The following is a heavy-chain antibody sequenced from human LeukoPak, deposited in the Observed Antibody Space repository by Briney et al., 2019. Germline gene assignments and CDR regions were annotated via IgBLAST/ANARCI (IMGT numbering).Heavy chain of an antibody. J-gene: IGHJ4*02. CDR3: ARESAYDSSLDY. Sequence: SETLSLTCTVSGGSISSYYWNWIRQPAGKGLEWIGYIYSSGTTNYSPSLKSRVTISVDKSKNHFSLKLSSVTAADTAVYYCARESAYDSSLDYWGQGTLVTVSS. V-gene: IGHV4-4*07. D-gene: IGHD5-12*01. CDR2: IYSSGTT. CDR1: GGSISSYY.